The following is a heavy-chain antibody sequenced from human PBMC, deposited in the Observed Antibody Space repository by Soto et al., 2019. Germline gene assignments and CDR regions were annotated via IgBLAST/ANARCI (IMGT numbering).Heavy chain of an antibody. D-gene: IGHD6-19*01. CDR2: FYSSGSI. CDR3: ARMYSGGSGWFHH. CDR1: GDSITAGEYY. J-gene: IGHJ5*02. Sequence: PSETLSLTCSVSGDSITAGEYYWSWIRHHPGKGLEWIGSFYSSGSIIYNPSLRSRVSISGDTSSNQFSMSLTSVTAADTARYYWARMYSGGSGWFHHWGQGTLVTVSS. V-gene: IGHV4-30-4*01.